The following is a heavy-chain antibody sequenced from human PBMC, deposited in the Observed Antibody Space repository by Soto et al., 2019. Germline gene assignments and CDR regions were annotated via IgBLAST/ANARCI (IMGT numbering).Heavy chain of an antibody. V-gene: IGHV5-10-1*01. D-gene: IGHD5-18*01. Sequence: LGESLKISCKGSGYSFTSYWISWVRQMPGKGLEWMGRIDPSDSYTNYSPSFQGHVTISADKSISTAYLQWSSLKASDTAMYYCASQGVDTAMVRYYYGMDVWGQGTTVTVSS. J-gene: IGHJ6*02. CDR1: GYSFTSYW. CDR3: ASQGVDTAMVRYYYGMDV. CDR2: IDPSDSYT.